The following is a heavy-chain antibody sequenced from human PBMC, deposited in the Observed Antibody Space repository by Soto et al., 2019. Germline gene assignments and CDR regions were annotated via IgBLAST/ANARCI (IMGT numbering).Heavy chain of an antibody. D-gene: IGHD5-18*01. CDR1: GGYISSYY. V-gene: IGHV4-59*01. CDR3: ARVGDVDTAMDLYYYYYGMDV. Sequence: PSETLSLTGHVSGGYISSYYWRWIRQPPGKGLKWFGYIYYSGSTNYNPSRKSRVTIPVDTSKNQFSLKLSSVTAADTAVYYCARVGDVDTAMDLYYYYYGMDVWGQGTTVTVS. CDR2: IYYSGST. J-gene: IGHJ6*02.